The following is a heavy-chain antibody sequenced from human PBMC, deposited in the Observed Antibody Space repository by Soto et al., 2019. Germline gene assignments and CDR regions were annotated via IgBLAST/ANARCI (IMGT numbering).Heavy chain of an antibody. J-gene: IGHJ5*02. Sequence: QLQLVESGGGLVKPGGSLRLSCAASGFTFNDFYMIWFRQAPGRGLEWLAYINNRGDDIYYADSVRGRFTISRDNGKKTLDLPMNRLGVEDPVLYYCAGDMSYSDLGRDWFDPWGQGEPVPVS. CDR1: GFTFNDFY. D-gene: IGHD1-26*01. V-gene: IGHV3-11*01. CDR3: AGDMSYSDLGRDWFDP. CDR2: INNRGDDI.